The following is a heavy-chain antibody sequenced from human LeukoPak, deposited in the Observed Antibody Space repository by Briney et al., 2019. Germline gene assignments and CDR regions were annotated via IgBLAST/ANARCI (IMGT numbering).Heavy chain of an antibody. J-gene: IGHJ4*02. D-gene: IGHD3-3*01. CDR2: INHSGST. CDR3: ARRPSYYDFWSGQED. Sequence: SETLSLTCAVYGGSFSGYYWSWIRQPPGKGLEWIGEINHSGSTNYNPSLKSRVTISVDTSKNQFSLKLSSVTAADTAVYYCARRPSYYDFWSGQEDWGQGTLVTVSS. V-gene: IGHV4-34*01. CDR1: GGSFSGYY.